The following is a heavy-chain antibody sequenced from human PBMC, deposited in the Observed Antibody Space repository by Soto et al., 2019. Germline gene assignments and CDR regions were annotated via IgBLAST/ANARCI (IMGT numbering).Heavy chain of an antibody. Sequence: PGGSLRLSCAASGFTFSSYSMNWVRQASGKGLEWVSSISSSSSYIYYADSVKGRFTISRDNAKNSLYLQMNSLRAEDTAVYYCAREGRVVGDYYYYMDVWGKGTTVTVSS. J-gene: IGHJ6*03. CDR2: ISSSSSYI. D-gene: IGHD3-3*01. CDR3: AREGRVVGDYYYYMDV. V-gene: IGHV3-21*01. CDR1: GFTFSSYS.